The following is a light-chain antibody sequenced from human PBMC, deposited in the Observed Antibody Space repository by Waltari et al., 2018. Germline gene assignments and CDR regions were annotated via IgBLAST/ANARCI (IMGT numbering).Light chain of an antibody. Sequence: DVVMTQSPLSLPVTLGQPASISCRSSQSLVHSDGITYLNWFKPRPGQAPSRLIYKVSNRESGVPDRFRGSGSGTDFTLKISRVEAEDVGVYYCMQGTHWPLYTFGQGTKLEI. CDR1: QSLVHSDGITY. CDR3: MQGTHWPLYT. V-gene: IGKV2-30*02. J-gene: IGKJ2*01. CDR2: KVS.